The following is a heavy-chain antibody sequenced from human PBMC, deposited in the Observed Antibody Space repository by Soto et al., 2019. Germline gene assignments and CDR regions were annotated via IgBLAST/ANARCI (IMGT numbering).Heavy chain of an antibody. CDR1: GYTFTSCD. CDR3: ARISGRQSNYYCVDV. D-gene: IGHD1-26*01. J-gene: IGHJ6*02. V-gene: IGHV1-8*01. CDR2: MNPDNGNT. Sequence: QVQLVQAGAEVRRPGTSVKVSCRTSGYTFTSCDINWLRHASGRGLEWLGWMNPDNGNTGYAQKFRGRVTMTSDTSTSTADMELTSLTSEDTAIYYCARISGRQSNYYCVDVWGQGTTVTVS.